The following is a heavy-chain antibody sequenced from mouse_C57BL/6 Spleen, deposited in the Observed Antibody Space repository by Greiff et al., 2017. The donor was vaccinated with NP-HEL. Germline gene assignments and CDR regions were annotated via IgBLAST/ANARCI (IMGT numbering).Heavy chain of an antibody. CDR3: AREGVYYDYDGLDY. V-gene: IGHV1-80*01. CDR1: GYAFSSYW. D-gene: IGHD2-4*01. J-gene: IGHJ2*01. Sequence: LQESGAELVKPGASVKISCKASGYAFSSYWMNWVKQRPGKGLEWIGQIYPGDGDTNYNGKFKGKATLTADKSSSTAYMQLSSLTSEDSAVYFCAREGVYYDYDGLDYWGQGTTLTVSS. CDR2: IYPGDGDT.